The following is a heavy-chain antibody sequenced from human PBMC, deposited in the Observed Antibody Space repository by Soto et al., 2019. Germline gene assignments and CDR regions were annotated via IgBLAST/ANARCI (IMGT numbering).Heavy chain of an antibody. CDR3: ERGRAAYNWNYEFYFDY. V-gene: IGHV3-48*02. CDR2: ISSSSSTI. D-gene: IGHD1-7*01. CDR1: GFTFSSYS. J-gene: IGHJ4*02. Sequence: GGSLRLSCAASGFTFSSYSMNWVRQAPGKGLEWVSYISSSSSTIYYADSVKGRFTISRDNAKNSLYLQMNSLRDEDTAVYYCERGRAAYNWNYEFYFDYWGQGTLVTVSS.